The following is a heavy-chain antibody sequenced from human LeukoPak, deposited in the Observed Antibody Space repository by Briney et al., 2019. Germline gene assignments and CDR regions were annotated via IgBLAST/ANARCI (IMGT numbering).Heavy chain of an antibody. J-gene: IGHJ3*02. CDR3: AKDWSGSYRAFDI. V-gene: IGHV3-9*01. Sequence: GGSLRLSCAASGFTFDDYATHWVRQAPGKGLEWVSGISWNSGSIGYADSVKGRFTISRANAKNSLYLQMNSLRAEDTALYYCAKDWSGSYRAFDIWGQGTMVTVSS. CDR2: ISWNSGSI. D-gene: IGHD1-26*01. CDR1: GFTFDDYA.